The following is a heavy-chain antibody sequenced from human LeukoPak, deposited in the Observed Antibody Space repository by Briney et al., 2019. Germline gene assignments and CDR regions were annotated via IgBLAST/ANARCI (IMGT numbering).Heavy chain of an antibody. Sequence: PSETLSLTCTVSGGSISSGDYYWSWIRQPPGKGLEWIGYIYYSGSTYYNPSLKSRVTLSVDTSKNQFSLKLSSVTAADTAVYYCARVGSGYDYVIDYWGQGTLVTVSS. CDR2: IYYSGST. V-gene: IGHV4-30-4*01. CDR1: GGSISSGDYY. J-gene: IGHJ4*02. CDR3: ARVGSGYDYVIDY. D-gene: IGHD5-12*01.